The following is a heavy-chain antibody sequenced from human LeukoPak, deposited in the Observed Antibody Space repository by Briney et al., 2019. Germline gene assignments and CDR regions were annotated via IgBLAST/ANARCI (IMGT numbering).Heavy chain of an antibody. J-gene: IGHJ3*02. Sequence: SETLSLTCTVSGGSISNYYWSWIRQPPGKGLEWIGYIYDSGSTNYNPSLKSRVTISVDPSKNQFSLKLSSVTAEDTAVYYCARPVRRGFNDAFDIWGQGTMVTVSS. D-gene: IGHD3-10*01. CDR2: IYDSGST. CDR1: GGSISNYY. V-gene: IGHV4-59*08. CDR3: ARPVRRGFNDAFDI.